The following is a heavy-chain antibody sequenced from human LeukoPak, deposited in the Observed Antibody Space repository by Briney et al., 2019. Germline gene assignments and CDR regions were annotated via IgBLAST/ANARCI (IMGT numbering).Heavy chain of an antibody. Sequence: PGGSLRLSCAASGFIFSPFTSFAMSWVRQAPGEGLECVSVVSASGDRTYYADSVKGRFTISRDNSKKTVDLQMNSLRAEDTAVYFCAKGHSDFGTGFDGWGQGTLVTVSS. CDR2: VSASGDRT. CDR1: GFIFSPFTSFA. J-gene: IGHJ4*02. CDR3: AKGHSDFGTGFDG. D-gene: IGHD4-17*01. V-gene: IGHV3-23*01.